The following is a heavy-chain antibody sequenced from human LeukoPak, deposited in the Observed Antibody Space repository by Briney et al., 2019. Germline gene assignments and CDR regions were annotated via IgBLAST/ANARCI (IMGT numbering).Heavy chain of an antibody. CDR1: GGSFSGYY. CDR2: INHGGST. V-gene: IGHV4-34*01. D-gene: IGHD6-6*01. Sequence: PSETLSLTCAVYGGSFSGYYWSWIRQPPGKGLEWIGEINHGGSTNYNPSLKSRVTIAVDTSKNQFSLKLSSVTAADTAVYYCARVSSSSLDYWGQGTLVTVSP. J-gene: IGHJ4*02. CDR3: ARVSSSSLDY.